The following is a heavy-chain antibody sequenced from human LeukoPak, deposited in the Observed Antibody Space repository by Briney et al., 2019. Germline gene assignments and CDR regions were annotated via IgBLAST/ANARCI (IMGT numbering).Heavy chain of an antibody. CDR1: GGSFSGYY. CDR2: INHSGST. Sequence: SETLSLTCAVYGGSFSGYYWGWIRQPPGKGLEWIGEINHSGSTNYNPSLKSRVTISVDTSKNQFSLKLSSVTAADTAVYYCARLGGIYSSNYYYYTDVWGKGTTVTISS. CDR3: ARLGGIYSSNYYYYTDV. D-gene: IGHD3-16*01. V-gene: IGHV4-34*01. J-gene: IGHJ6*03.